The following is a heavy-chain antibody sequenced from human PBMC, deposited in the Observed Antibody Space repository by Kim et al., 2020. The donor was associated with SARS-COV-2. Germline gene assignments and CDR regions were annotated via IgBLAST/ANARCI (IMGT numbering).Heavy chain of an antibody. CDR3: ARGYYYDSRGYFDAFDI. D-gene: IGHD3-22*01. CDR1: GGSISSGDYY. CDR2: IYYSGST. Sequence: SETLSLTCTVSGGSISSGDYYWSWIRQPPGKGLEWIGYIYYSGSTYYNPSLKSRVTISVDTSKNQFPLKISSVTAADTAVYYCARGYYYDSRGYFDAFDIWGQGTMVTVSS. J-gene: IGHJ3*02. V-gene: IGHV4-30-4*01.